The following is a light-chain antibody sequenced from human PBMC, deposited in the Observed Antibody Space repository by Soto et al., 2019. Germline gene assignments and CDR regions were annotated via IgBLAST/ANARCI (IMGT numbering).Light chain of an antibody. CDR3: QTWGTGGDVV. CDR1: SGHSTYA. J-gene: IGLJ2*01. Sequence: QLVLTQSPSASASLGASVKLTCTLSSGHSTYAIAWHQQQPEKGPRYLMKLNSDGRHSKGDGIPDRFSGTSSGAERYLTIPRLQSEDGAYYYCQTWGTGGDVVFGGGTKLTVL. V-gene: IGLV4-69*01. CDR2: LNSDGRH.